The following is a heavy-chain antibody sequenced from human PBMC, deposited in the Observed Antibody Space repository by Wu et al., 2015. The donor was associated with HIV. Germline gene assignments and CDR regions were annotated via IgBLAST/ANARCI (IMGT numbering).Heavy chain of an antibody. D-gene: IGHD3-9*01. CDR2: INPNSGGT. J-gene: IGHJ6*02. CDR3: ARDGVQYFDWLLSYPTYGMDV. Sequence: QVQLVQSGAEVKKPGASVMVSCKASGYTFTGYYMHWLRQAPGQGPEWMGWINPNSGGTNFAQKFQDRVTLTRDASTSTAYMDMRGLRSDDTAVYFCARDGVQYFDWLLSYPTYGMDVWGQGTTVSVSS. V-gene: IGHV1-2*02. CDR1: GYTFTGYY.